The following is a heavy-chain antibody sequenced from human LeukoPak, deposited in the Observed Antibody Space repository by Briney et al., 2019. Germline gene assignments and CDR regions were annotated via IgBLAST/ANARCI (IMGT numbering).Heavy chain of an antibody. CDR1: GGSFSGYY. CDR2: INHSGSA. D-gene: IGHD2-21*02. V-gene: IGHV4-34*01. Sequence: SETLSLTCAVYGGSFSGYYWSWIRQPPGKGLEWIGEINHSGSANYNPSLKSRVTISVDTSKNQFSLKLRSVTAADTAVYYCARYVTSCFDYWGQGTLVTVSS. J-gene: IGHJ4*02. CDR3: ARYVTSCFDY.